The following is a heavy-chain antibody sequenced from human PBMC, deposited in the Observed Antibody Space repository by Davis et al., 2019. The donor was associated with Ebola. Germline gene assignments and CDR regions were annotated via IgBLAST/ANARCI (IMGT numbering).Heavy chain of an antibody. CDR2: IFSNDEK. Sequence: SGPTLVKPTETLTLTCTVSGFSLSNARMGVSWIRQPPGKALEWLAHIFSNDEKSYSTSLKSRLTISKDTSKSQVVLTMTNMDPVDTATYYCAHRRAIAVAAWAWFDPWGQGTLVTVSS. D-gene: IGHD6-19*01. CDR1: GFSLSNARMG. J-gene: IGHJ5*02. CDR3: AHRRAIAVAAWAWFDP. V-gene: IGHV2-26*01.